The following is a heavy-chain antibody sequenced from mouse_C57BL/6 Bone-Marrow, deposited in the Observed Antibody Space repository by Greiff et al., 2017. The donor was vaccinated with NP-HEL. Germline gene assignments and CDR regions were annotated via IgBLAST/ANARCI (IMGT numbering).Heavy chain of an antibody. V-gene: IGHV1-81*01. Sequence: LVESGAELARPGASVKLSCKASGYTFTSYGISWVKQRTGQGLEWIGEIYPRSGNTYYNEKFKGKATLTADKSSSTAYMELRSLTSEDSAVYFCARLGSIGTFDYWGQGTTLTVSS. CDR3: ARLGSIGTFDY. CDR1: GYTFTSYG. CDR2: IYPRSGNT. D-gene: IGHD4-1*02. J-gene: IGHJ2*01.